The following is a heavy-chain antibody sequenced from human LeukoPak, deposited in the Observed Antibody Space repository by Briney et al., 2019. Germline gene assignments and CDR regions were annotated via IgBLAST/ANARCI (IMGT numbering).Heavy chain of an antibody. Sequence: RPGGSLRLSCAASGFTFDDYGMSWVRQAPGKGLEWVSGINWNGGSAGYADSVKGRFTISRDNSKNTLYLQMNSLRAEDTAVYYCAKDSSSWEYWGQGTLVIVSS. V-gene: IGHV3-20*04. D-gene: IGHD6-13*01. CDR2: INWNGGSA. J-gene: IGHJ4*02. CDR3: AKDSSSWEY. CDR1: GFTFDDYG.